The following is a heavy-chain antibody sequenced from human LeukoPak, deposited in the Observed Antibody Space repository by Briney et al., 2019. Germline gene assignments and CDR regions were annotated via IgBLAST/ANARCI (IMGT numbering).Heavy chain of an antibody. CDR1: GFTFSTYW. J-gene: IGHJ6*02. Sequence: GGSLRLSCIASGFTFSTYWMSWVRQAPGKGLEWVAVISYDGSNEYYADSVKGRFTISRDNSKSTLYLQMNSLRAEDTAVYYCAKAWFQHYYYYGVDVWGQGTTVTVSS. V-gene: IGHV3-30*18. CDR2: ISYDGSNE. D-gene: IGHD3-22*01. CDR3: AKAWFQHYYYYGVDV.